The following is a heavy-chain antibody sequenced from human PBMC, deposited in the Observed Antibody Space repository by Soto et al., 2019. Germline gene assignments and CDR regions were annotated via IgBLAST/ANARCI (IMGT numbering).Heavy chain of an antibody. D-gene: IGHD6-19*01. CDR2: ISYDGSNK. Sequence: GGSLRLSCAASGFTFSSYGMHWVRQAPGKGLEWVAVISYDGSNKYYADSVKGRFTISRDNSKNTLYLQMNSLRAEDTAVYYCAKDTKYSSGWFDAFDIWGQGTMVTVSS. V-gene: IGHV3-30*18. J-gene: IGHJ3*02. CDR1: GFTFSSYG. CDR3: AKDTKYSSGWFDAFDI.